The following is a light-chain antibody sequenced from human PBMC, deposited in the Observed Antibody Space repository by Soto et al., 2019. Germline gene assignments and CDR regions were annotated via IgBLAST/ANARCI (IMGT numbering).Light chain of an antibody. CDR3: QAWDSGSGVYV. V-gene: IGLV3-1*01. J-gene: IGLJ1*01. CDR2: RHT. CDR1: KLGNKF. Sequence: SYELTQPPSVSVSPGQTATITCSGDKLGNKFASWYQQRPGQSPVLVIYRHTKRPSGIPERFSGSISGNTASLTIGGTQAMDDADYYCQAWDSGSGVYVFGGGTKVTVL.